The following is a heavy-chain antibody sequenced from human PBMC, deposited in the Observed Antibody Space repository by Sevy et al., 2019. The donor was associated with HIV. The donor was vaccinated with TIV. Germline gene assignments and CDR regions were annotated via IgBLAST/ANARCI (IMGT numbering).Heavy chain of an antibody. Sequence: GGSLRLSCAASGFTFDTYWMQWVRQAPGQGLEWVANIRQDGNEIYYADSVKGRFTISRDNAKESLYLQMSNLRVEDTGICSCARRYFDLWGQGTLVTVSS. CDR2: IRQDGNEI. J-gene: IGHJ4*02. V-gene: IGHV3-7*01. CDR3: ARRYFDL. CDR1: GFTFDTYW.